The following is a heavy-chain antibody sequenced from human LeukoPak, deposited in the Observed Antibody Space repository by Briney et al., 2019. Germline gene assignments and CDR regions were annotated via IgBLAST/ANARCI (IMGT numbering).Heavy chain of an antibody. CDR3: AKIPLRYFDWREFDP. CDR1: GFTFSSYG. D-gene: IGHD3-9*01. J-gene: IGHJ5*02. V-gene: IGHV3-30*02. Sequence: GGSLRLSCAASGFTFSSYGMRWVRQAPGKGLEWVAFIRYDGSNKYYADSVKGRFTIPRDNSKNTLYLQMNSLRAEDTVVYYCAKIPLRYFDWREFDPWGQGTLVTVSS. CDR2: IRYDGSNK.